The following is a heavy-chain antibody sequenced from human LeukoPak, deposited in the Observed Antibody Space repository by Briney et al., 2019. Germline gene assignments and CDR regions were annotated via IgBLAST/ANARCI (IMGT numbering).Heavy chain of an antibody. CDR3: ARAPTWFDT. Sequence: PSETLSLTCSVSGGSINSYYWSWIRQSPEKGLEWIGYISCSGSTNYNPSLKSRVTISLDTSKNQFSLKLSSVTAADSAIYYCARAPTWFDTWGQGTLVTVSS. V-gene: IGHV4-59*01. J-gene: IGHJ5*02. CDR2: ISCSGST. CDR1: GGSINSYY.